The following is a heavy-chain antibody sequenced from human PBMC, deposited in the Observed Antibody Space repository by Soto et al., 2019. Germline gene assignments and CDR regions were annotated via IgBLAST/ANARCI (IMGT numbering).Heavy chain of an antibody. Sequence: GESLKISCQASGYSFTTYWISWVRQMPGKGLECMGRIDPTDSYTDYGPSFEGHVTMSVDRSINTAYLEWSSLKASDSAMYYCARMTLAQDSSGYHIFGYWGQGTLVTVSS. CDR1: GYSFTTYW. D-gene: IGHD3-22*01. CDR3: ARMTLAQDSSGYHIFGY. CDR2: IDPTDSYT. V-gene: IGHV5-10-1*01. J-gene: IGHJ4*02.